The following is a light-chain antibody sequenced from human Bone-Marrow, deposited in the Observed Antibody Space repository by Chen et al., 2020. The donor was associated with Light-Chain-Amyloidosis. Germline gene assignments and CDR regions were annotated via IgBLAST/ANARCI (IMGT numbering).Light chain of an antibody. J-gene: IGKJ4*01. CDR2: HGS. V-gene: IGKV1-5*01. CDR1: ESVVGW. CDR3: QQYSSRVLS. Sequence: DIQLTQSPSTLSASVGDRVTITCRASESVVGWLAWYQHHPGKAPKLLMYHGSTLHSGVPSRFSGSGFATDSSLIISNLEPEDFATYYCQQYSSRVLSFGGGTKVEMK.